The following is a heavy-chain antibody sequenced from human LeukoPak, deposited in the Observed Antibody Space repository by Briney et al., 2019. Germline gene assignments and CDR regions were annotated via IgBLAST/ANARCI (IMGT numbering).Heavy chain of an antibody. CDR1: GFTFSSYE. V-gene: IGHV3-48*03. CDR3: AKVAKYYYGSETYYFFEH. CDR2: ISSSGSTI. J-gene: IGHJ4*02. D-gene: IGHD3-10*01. Sequence: GGSLRLSCAASGFTFSSYEMNWVRQAPGKGLEWVSYISSSGSTIYYADSVKGRFTISRDNAKNSLDLQMNSLRVEDTAVYYCAKVAKYYYGSETYYFFEHWGQGTPVTASS.